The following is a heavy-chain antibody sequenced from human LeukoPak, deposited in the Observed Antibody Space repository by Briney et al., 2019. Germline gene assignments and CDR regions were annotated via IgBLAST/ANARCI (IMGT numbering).Heavy chain of an antibody. V-gene: IGHV1-69*02. Sequence: GASVKVSCKASGGTFSSYTISWVRQAPGQGLEWMGRIIPILGIANYAQKFQGRVTITRNTSISTAYMELSSLRSEDTAVYYCVRFGELLYDWYYDYWGQGTLVTVSS. CDR3: VRFGELLYDWYYDY. CDR1: GGTFSSYT. D-gene: IGHD3-10*01. CDR2: IIPILGIA. J-gene: IGHJ4*02.